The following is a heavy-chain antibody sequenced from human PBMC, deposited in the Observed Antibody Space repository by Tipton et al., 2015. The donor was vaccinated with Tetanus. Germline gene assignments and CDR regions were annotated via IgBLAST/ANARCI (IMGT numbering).Heavy chain of an antibody. Sequence: SLRLSCAASGFSFSSFLMTWVRQAPGKGLELVASIKHGGSEEYYVDSVKGRFAISRDNAWNSLHLQMNSLRVEDTAVYYCARDVTGPFSGRRWGQGTLVTVSS. V-gene: IGHV3-7*01. CDR3: ARDVTGPFSGRR. CDR2: IKHGGSEE. D-gene: IGHD1-14*01. CDR1: GFSFSSFL. J-gene: IGHJ4*02.